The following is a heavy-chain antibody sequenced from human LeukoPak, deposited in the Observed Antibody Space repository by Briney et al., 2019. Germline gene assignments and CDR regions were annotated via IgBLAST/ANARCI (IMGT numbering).Heavy chain of an antibody. V-gene: IGHV3-23*01. D-gene: IGHD6-19*01. J-gene: IGHJ4*02. CDR3: ARDLGSTGWYYLDY. Sequence: PGGSLRLSCAASGFTFSSNAMSWVRQAPGKGLEWVSTINSSGGSTYYADSVKGRFTISRDNSKNTLYLQMNSLRAEDTAIYYCARDLGSTGWYYLDYWGQGTLATVSS. CDR2: INSSGGST. CDR1: GFTFSSNA.